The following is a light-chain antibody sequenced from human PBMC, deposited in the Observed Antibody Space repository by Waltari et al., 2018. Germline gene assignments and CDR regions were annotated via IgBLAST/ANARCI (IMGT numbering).Light chain of an antibody. CDR2: AAS. CDR1: QGISNY. Sequence: DIQMTQSPSALSASVGDRLTITCRATQGISNYLAWYQQKRGKVPKLLIHAASTLQSGVPSRFSGGGSGTEFTLTISGLQPEDVATYYCQKYNSAPWTFGQGTKVDIK. V-gene: IGKV1-27*01. CDR3: QKYNSAPWT. J-gene: IGKJ1*01.